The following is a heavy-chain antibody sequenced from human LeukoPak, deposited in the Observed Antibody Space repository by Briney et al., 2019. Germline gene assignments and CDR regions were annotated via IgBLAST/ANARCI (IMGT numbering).Heavy chain of an antibody. CDR3: ARVVEGLVPYYYYGMDV. CDR1: GGTFSSYT. V-gene: IGHV1-69*02. Sequence: GASVKVSCKASGGTFSSYTISWVRQAPGQGLEWMGRIIPILGIANYAQKFQGRVTITADKSTGTAYMELSSLRSEDTAVCYCARVVEGLVPYYYYGMDVWGQGTTVTVSS. D-gene: IGHD2-15*01. J-gene: IGHJ6*02. CDR2: IIPILGIA.